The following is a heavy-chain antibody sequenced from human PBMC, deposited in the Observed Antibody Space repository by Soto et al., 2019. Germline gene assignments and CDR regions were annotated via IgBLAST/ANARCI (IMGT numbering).Heavy chain of an antibody. Sequence: GGSLRLSCAASGFTFSSYAMSWVRQAQGKGLEWVSAISGRGGSTYYADSWKGRFTISRDNSKTTLYLQMNSLRAEDTAVYYCHYYGSGTYGPFDYWGQGTLVTVSS. CDR1: GFTFSSYA. J-gene: IGHJ4*02. CDR2: ISGRGGST. V-gene: IGHV3-23*01. CDR3: HYYGSGTYGPFDY. D-gene: IGHD3-10*01.